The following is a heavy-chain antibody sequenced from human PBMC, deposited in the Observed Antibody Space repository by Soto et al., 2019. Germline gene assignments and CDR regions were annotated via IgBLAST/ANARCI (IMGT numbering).Heavy chain of an antibody. CDR2: IYYSGIT. CDR3: ASMGLIMVLPAATIDS. D-gene: IGHD2-2*01. V-gene: IGHV4-59*02. J-gene: IGHJ4*02. CDR1: GGSVGTYY. Sequence: SETLSLTCTVSGGSVGTYYWHWIRQPPGKGLEWIGYIYYSGITKYNPSLKSRVTMSLDTSKNQFSLRLSSVTASDTAVYYCASMGLIMVLPAATIDSWGQGTLVTVSS.